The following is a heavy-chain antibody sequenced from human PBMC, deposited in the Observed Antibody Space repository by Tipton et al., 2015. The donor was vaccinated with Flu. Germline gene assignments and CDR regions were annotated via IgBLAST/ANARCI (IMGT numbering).Heavy chain of an antibody. D-gene: IGHD3-22*01. J-gene: IGHJ4*02. CDR1: GFTFDDYA. V-gene: IGHV3-9*01. CDR2: ISWNSDNI. CDR3: AKSLSSALRYTYDF. Sequence: SLRLSCAASGFTFDDYAVHWVRQAPGKGLEWVSGISWNSDNIGYADSVKGRFTISRDNANNSLYLEMNSLRTEDTAFYYCAKSLSSALRYTYDFWGLGTLVTVSS.